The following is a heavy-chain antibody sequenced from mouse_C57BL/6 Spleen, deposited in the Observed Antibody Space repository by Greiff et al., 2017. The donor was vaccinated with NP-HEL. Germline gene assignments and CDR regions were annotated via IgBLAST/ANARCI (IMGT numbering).Heavy chain of an antibody. CDR3: ARNWNYYGSALAY. D-gene: IGHD1-1*01. J-gene: IGHJ3*01. V-gene: IGHV2-2*01. CDR1: GFSLTSYG. Sequence: QVQLQQSGPGLVQPSQSLSITCTVSGFSLTSYGVHWVRQSPGKGLEWLGVIWSGGSTDYNAAFISRLSISKDNSKSQVFFKMNSLQADDTAIYYCARNWNYYGSALAYWGQGTLVTVSA. CDR2: IWSGGST.